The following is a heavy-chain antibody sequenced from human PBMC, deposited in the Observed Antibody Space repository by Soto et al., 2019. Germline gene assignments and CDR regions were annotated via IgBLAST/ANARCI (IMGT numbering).Heavy chain of an antibody. Sequence: GGDLKLSWNVSGFRVARYCSSRGRQVPGKGPGGMGRIDPSDSYTNYSPSFQGHVTISADKSISTAYLQWSSLKALDTAMYYCARHFIVAGTHYYYGMDVWGQGTTVTVSS. J-gene: IGHJ6*02. CDR2: IDPSDSYT. CDR1: GFRVARYC. V-gene: IGHV5-10-1*01. CDR3: ARHFIVAGTHYYYGMDV. D-gene: IGHD6-19*01.